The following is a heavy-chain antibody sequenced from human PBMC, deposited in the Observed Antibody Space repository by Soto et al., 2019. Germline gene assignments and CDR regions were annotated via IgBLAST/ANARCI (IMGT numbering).Heavy chain of an antibody. CDR3: ARANGQGYFDY. Sequence: GESLKISCAASGFTFSSYDMHWVRQATGKGLEWVSGIGNAGDTYYPGSVKGRFTISRENAKNSLYLQMNSLRAGDTAVYYCARANGQGYFDYWGQGTLVTVSS. V-gene: IGHV3-13*01. J-gene: IGHJ4*02. CDR2: IGNAGDT. CDR1: GFTFSSYD.